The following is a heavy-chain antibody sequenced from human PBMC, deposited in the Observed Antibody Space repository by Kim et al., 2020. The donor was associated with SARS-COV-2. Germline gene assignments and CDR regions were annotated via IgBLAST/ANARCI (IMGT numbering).Heavy chain of an antibody. J-gene: IGHJ4*02. CDR1: GFTFSSYG. V-gene: IGHV3-33*01. CDR3: ARAPCIAVAGTPPDY. CDR2: IWYDGSNK. D-gene: IGHD6-19*01. Sequence: GGSLRLSCAASGFTFSSYGMHWVRQAPGKGLEWVAVIWYDGSNKYYADSVKGRFTISRDNSKNTLYLQMNSLRAEDTAVYYCARAPCIAVAGTPPDYWGQGTLVTVSS.